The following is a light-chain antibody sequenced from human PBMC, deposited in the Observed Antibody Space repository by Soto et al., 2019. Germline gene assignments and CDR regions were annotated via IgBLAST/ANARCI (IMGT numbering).Light chain of an antibody. CDR1: QSVSSSY. Sequence: EIVLTQSPGTLSLSPGERATLSCRASQSVSSSYLAWYQQKPGQAPRLLIYGASSRATGIPDRFSGSVSGTDLTRTIGRLEPEDFAGCYCQQYGTSRTFGQGTKWEIK. CDR3: QQYGTSRT. CDR2: GAS. J-gene: IGKJ1*01. V-gene: IGKV3-20*01.